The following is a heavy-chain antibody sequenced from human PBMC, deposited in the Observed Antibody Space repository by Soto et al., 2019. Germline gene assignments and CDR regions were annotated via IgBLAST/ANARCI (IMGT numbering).Heavy chain of an antibody. J-gene: IGHJ4*02. Sequence: GSLRLSCAVPKFTFGDYWMSWVRQAPGKGLEWVSNIKQDGSDKNYADSVKGRFTISRDNADNSIYLQMNSLRAEDTAAYYCASLSYGQLRYFDNWGQGTLVTVSS. D-gene: IGHD3-16*02. CDR2: IKQDGSDK. V-gene: IGHV3-7*01. CDR1: KFTFGDYW. CDR3: ASLSYGQLRYFDN.